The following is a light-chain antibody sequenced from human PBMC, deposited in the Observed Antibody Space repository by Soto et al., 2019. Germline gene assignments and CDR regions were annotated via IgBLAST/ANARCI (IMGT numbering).Light chain of an antibody. Sequence: QSVLTQPPSMSGAPGQRVTISCTGSSSNIGAGYDVHWYQQLPGTPPKLLIFLNNDRPSGVPDRFSGSKSGTSASLAITGLLAADEAVYYCQYSDNSLPGPLVFGGGTKLTVL. V-gene: IGLV1-40*01. J-gene: IGLJ2*01. CDR2: LNN. CDR1: SSNIGAGYD. CDR3: QYSDNSLPGPLV.